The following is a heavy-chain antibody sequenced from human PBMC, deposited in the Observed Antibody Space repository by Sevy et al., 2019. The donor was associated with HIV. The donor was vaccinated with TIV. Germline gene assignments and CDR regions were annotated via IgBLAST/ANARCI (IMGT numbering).Heavy chain of an antibody. D-gene: IGHD3-10*01. V-gene: IGHV1-18*01. CDR2: VSAYTGNT. J-gene: IGHJ6*02. CDR1: GYTFSYYG. Sequence: ASVKVSCEASGYTFSYYGISWVRQAPGQGLEWMGWVSAYTGNTNYAQKFQGRVTMTTDTSTRTAYMELRSLRSDDTAVYYCARDSIPMVQGVIITPYYYGMDVWGQGTTVTVSS. CDR3: ARDSIPMVQGVIITPYYYGMDV.